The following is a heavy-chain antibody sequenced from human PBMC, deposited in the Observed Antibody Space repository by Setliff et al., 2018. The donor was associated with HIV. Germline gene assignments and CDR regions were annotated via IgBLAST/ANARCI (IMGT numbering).Heavy chain of an antibody. Sequence: GESLKISCAASGFIFSSYGMHWVRQAPGKGLEWVAFIWYDGSNKYYADSVKGRFTISRDNSKNTLYLQMNSRRAEDTAVYYCATIVESSGYHGGNYFDFWGRGSLVTVSS. CDR2: IWYDGSNK. CDR3: ATIVESSGYHGGNYFDF. J-gene: IGHJ4*02. D-gene: IGHD3-22*01. V-gene: IGHV3-30*02. CDR1: GFIFSSYG.